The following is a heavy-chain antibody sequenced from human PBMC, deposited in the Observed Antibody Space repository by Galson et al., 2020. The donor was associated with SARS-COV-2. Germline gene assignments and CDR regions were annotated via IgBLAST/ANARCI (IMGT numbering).Heavy chain of an antibody. CDR3: ARAAQTYYDFWSGYYNAPHFDY. CDR1: GGSISSYY. CDR2: IYYSGST. Sequence: SETLSLTCTASGGSISSYYWSWIRQPPGKGLEWIGSIYYSGSTNYNPSLKSRVTISVDTSKNQFSLKLSSVTAADTAVYYCARAAQTYYDFWSGYYNAPHFDYWGQGTLVAVAS. V-gene: IGHV4-59*01. D-gene: IGHD3-3*01. J-gene: IGHJ4*02.